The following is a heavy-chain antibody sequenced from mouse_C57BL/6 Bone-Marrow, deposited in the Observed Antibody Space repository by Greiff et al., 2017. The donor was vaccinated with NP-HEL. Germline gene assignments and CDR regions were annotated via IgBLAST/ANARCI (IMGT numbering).Heavy chain of an antibody. CDR3: ARREPFAY. CDR2: LYPGDGDT. CDR1: GFAFSSSW. J-gene: IGHJ3*01. V-gene: IGHV1-82*01. Sequence: QVQLQQSGPELVKPGASVKISCTASGFAFSSSWMNWVKQRPGKGLEWLGRLYPGDGDTNYNGKFTGTATLTADKSSSTAYMQLSSLTSEDSAVYFCARREPFAYWGQGTLVTVSA.